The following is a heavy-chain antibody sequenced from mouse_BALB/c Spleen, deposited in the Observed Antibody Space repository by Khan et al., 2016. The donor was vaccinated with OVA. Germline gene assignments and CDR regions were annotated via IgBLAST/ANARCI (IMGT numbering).Heavy chain of an antibody. CDR1: GYSITSDYA. Sequence: VQLKESGPGLVKPSQSLSLTCTVTGYSITSDYAWDWIRQFPGNKLEWMGHISYSGYTSYNPSLKSRIPISRDTSKNHFFLQLTSVTTEDTATYYCARNNYYGYAMDYWGQGTSVTVSS. CDR3: ARNNYYGYAMDY. J-gene: IGHJ4*01. D-gene: IGHD1-1*01. V-gene: IGHV3-2*02. CDR2: ISYSGYT.